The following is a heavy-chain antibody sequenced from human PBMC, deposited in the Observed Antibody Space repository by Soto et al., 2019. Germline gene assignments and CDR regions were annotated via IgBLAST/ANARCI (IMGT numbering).Heavy chain of an antibody. CDR2: TSAYNGNT. D-gene: IGHD6-19*01. Sequence: QVQLVQSGAEVKKPGASVKVACKASCYTFTSYGISWVRQAPGQGLEWMGGTSAYNGNTNYAQKLQGRVTMTTDTSTSTAYMELRSLRSDDTAVYYCARRQWLVGGYYYGMDVWGQGTTVTVSS. J-gene: IGHJ6*02. CDR3: ARRQWLVGGYYYGMDV. CDR1: CYTFTSYG. V-gene: IGHV1-18*01.